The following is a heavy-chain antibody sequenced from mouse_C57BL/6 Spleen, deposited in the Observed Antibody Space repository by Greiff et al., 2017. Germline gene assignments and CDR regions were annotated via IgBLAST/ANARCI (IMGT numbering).Heavy chain of an antibody. CDR3: ARVSHYDGDYAMDY. Sequence: VQLQQSGAELMKPGASVKLSCKATGYTFTGYWIEWVKQRPGHGLEWIGEILPGSGSTTYNEKFKGKATFTADTSSNTAYMQLSSLTTEDSAIXYCARVSHYDGDYAMDYWGQGTSVTVSS. D-gene: IGHD1-2*01. CDR1: GYTFTGYW. J-gene: IGHJ4*01. V-gene: IGHV1-9*01. CDR2: ILPGSGST.